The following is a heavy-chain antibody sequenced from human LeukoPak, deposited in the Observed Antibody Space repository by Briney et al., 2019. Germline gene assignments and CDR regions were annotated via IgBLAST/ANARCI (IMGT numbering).Heavy chain of an antibody. V-gene: IGHV4-34*01. CDR1: GGSFSGYY. J-gene: IGHJ5*02. Sequence: PSETLSLTCAVYGGSFSGYYWSWIRQPPGKGLEWIGEINHSGSTNYNPSLKSRVTISVDTSKNQCSLKLSSVTAADTAVYYCARGGAAALGTARNWFDPWGQGTLVTVSS. D-gene: IGHD6-13*01. CDR3: ARGGAAALGTARNWFDP. CDR2: INHSGST.